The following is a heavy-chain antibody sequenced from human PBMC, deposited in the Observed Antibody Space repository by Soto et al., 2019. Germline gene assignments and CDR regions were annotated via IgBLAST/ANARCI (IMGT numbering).Heavy chain of an antibody. CDR1: GGSIRSSSYY. CDR2: IYYSGST. CDR3: ARHQSHSSSYVDP. V-gene: IGHV4-39*01. Sequence: QLQLQESGPGLVKPSETLSLTCTVSGGSIRSSSYYWGWMRQAPGKGLEWIGSIYYSGSTYYNPSLKSRVTISVDTSKNQFSLKLSSVTAADTAVYYCARHQSHSSSYVDPWGQGTLVTVPS. J-gene: IGHJ5*02. D-gene: IGHD6-13*01.